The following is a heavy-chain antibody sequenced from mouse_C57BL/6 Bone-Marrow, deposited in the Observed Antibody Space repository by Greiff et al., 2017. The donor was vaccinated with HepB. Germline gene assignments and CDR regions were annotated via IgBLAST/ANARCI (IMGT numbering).Heavy chain of an antibody. CDR1: GYTFTDYY. V-gene: IGHV1-19*01. J-gene: IGHJ4*01. D-gene: IGHD2-4*01. CDR2: INPYNGGT. CDR3: ARSGYDYDVGNYYAMDY. Sequence: EVQLQQSGPVLVKPGASVKMSCKASGYTFTDYYMNWVKQSHGKSLEWIGVINPYNGGTSYNQKFKGKATLTVDKSSSTAYMELNSLTSEDSAVYYWARSGYDYDVGNYYAMDYWGQGTSVTVSS.